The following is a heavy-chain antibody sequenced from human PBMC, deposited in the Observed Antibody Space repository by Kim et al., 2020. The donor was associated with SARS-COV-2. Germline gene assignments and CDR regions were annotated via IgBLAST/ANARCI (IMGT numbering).Heavy chain of an antibody. D-gene: IGHD6-13*01. Sequence: ASVKVSCKASGYTFTGYYMHWVRQAPGQGLEWMGWINPNSGVTNYAQKFQGRVTMTRDTSISTAYMELSRLRSEDTAVYYCAREGISQAFDIWGQGTMVTVSS. CDR2: INPNSGVT. V-gene: IGHV1-2*02. J-gene: IGHJ3*02. CDR1: GYTFTGYY. CDR3: AREGISQAFDI.